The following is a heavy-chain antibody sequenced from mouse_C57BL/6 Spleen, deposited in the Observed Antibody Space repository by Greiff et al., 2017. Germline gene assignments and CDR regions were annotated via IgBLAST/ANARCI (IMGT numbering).Heavy chain of an antibody. Sequence: QVQLQQSGAELVRPGASVTLSCKASGYTFTDYEMHWVKQTPVHGLEWIGAIDPETGGTAYNQKFKGKAILTADKSSSTAYMELRSLTSEDSAVYYCTRLEKAWFAYWGQGTLVTVSA. CDR2: IDPETGGT. J-gene: IGHJ3*01. CDR3: TRLEKAWFAY. V-gene: IGHV1-15*01. CDR1: GYTFTDYE.